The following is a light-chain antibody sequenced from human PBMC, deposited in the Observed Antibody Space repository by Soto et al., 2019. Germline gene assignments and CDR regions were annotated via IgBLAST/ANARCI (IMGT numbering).Light chain of an antibody. CDR1: QSVSSY. V-gene: IGKV3-11*01. Sequence: EIVLTQSPATLSLSPGERATLSCRASQSVSSYLAWYQQKPGQAPRLFIYDASNRATCIPARFSGSGSGTDLTLTISSLEPEDFAVYYCQQRSNWPPMYTFGQGTKLEIK. CDR3: QQRSNWPPMYT. J-gene: IGKJ2*01. CDR2: DAS.